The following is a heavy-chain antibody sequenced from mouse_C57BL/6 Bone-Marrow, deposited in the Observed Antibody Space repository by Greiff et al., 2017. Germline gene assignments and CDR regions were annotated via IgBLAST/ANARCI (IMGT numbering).Heavy chain of an antibody. CDR2: IDPENGDT. CDR3: TTDYYYGSNSWFAY. V-gene: IGHV14-4*01. CDR1: GFNIKDDY. Sequence: EVQLQQSGAELVRPGASVKLSCTASGFNIKDDYMHWVKQRPEQGLEWIGWIDPENGDTEYASKFQGKATITADTSSNTAYLQLSSLTSEDTAVYYCTTDYYYGSNSWFAYWGQGTLVTVSA. D-gene: IGHD1-1*01. J-gene: IGHJ3*01.